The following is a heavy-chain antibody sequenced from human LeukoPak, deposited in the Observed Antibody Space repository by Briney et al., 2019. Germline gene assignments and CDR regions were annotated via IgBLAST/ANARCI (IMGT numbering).Heavy chain of an antibody. CDR2: MNPNSGNT. CDR1: GYTFTSYD. D-gene: IGHD3-22*01. Sequence: GASVKVSCKASGYTFTSYDINWVRQATGQGLEWMGWMNPNSGNTGYAQKFQGRVTITRNTSISTAYMELSSLRSDDTAVYYCARDQYYDSKGWFDPWGQGTLVTVSS. V-gene: IGHV1-8*03. CDR3: ARDQYYDSKGWFDP. J-gene: IGHJ5*02.